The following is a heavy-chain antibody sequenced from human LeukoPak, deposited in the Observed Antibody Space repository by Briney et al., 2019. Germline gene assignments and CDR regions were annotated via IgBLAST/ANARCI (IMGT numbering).Heavy chain of an antibody. V-gene: IGHV3-48*04. D-gene: IGHD2-15*01. Sequence: GGSLRLSCAASGFTFSSYSMNWVRQAPGKGLEWVSYISSSSTIYYADSVKGRFTISRDNAKNSLYLQMNSLRAEDTAVYYCAIGTSGGLDYWGQGTLVTVSS. CDR1: GFTFSSYS. J-gene: IGHJ4*02. CDR3: AIGTSGGLDY. CDR2: ISSSSTI.